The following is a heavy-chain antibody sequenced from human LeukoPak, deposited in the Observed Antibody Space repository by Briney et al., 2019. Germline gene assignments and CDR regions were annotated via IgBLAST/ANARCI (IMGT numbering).Heavy chain of an antibody. CDR3: ARVSGWVVDY. CDR1: GFTVSSNY. V-gene: IGHV3-7*04. J-gene: IGHJ4*02. D-gene: IGHD6-19*01. Sequence: GGSLRLSCAASGFTVSSNYMSWVRQAPGKGLEWVATIKQDGSKKYYVDSVKGRFTISRDSAKNSLYLQMNSLRAEDTAVYYCARVSGWVVDYWGQGTLVTVSS. CDR2: IKQDGSKK.